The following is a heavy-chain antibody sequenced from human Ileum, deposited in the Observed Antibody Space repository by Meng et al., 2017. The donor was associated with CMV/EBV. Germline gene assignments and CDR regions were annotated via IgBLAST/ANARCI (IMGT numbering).Heavy chain of an antibody. Sequence: GSLRLSCTVSGGSISSTIYYWGWIRQPPGKGLEWIGSIYYSGSTFYNPSLKSRVTISVDTSANQFSLRLSSVTAADMAVYYCARDSGGYGLDAFDIWGQGTTVTVSS. V-gene: IGHV4-39*07. CDR1: GGSISSTIYY. D-gene: IGHD2-15*01. CDR3: ARDSGGYGLDAFDI. J-gene: IGHJ3*02. CDR2: IYYSGST.